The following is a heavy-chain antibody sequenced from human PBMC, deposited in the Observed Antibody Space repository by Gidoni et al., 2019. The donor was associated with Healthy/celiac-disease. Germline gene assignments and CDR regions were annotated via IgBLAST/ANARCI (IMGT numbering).Heavy chain of an antibody. V-gene: IGHV3-49*04. CDR1: GFTFGDYA. CDR3: TRGGQLWSHSLENDY. CDR2: IRSKAYGGTT. D-gene: IGHD5-18*01. Sequence: EVQLVESGGGLVQPGRSLRLSCTASGFTFGDYAMSWVRQAPGKGLEWVCFIRSKAYGGTTEYAASVKGRFTISRDDSKSIAYLQMNSLKTEDTAVYYCTRGGQLWSHSLENDYWGQGTLVTVSS. J-gene: IGHJ4*02.